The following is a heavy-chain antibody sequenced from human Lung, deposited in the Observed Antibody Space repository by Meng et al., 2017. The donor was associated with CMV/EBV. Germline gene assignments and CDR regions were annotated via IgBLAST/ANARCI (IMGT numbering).Heavy chain of an antibody. J-gene: IGHJ4*02. CDR3: ARDLGYSSSWYLQYYFDC. CDR1: GYTLTNYY. D-gene: IGHD6-13*01. V-gene: IGHV1-46*01. CDR2: INPSDNTT. Sequence: ASXXVSXKASGYTLTNYYIHWVRQAPGQGLEWMGIINPSDNTTIYAQKFQGRVTMTRDTSTSTVYMELSSLRSDDTALYYCARDLGYSSSWYLQYYFDCWXQGTLVTVSS.